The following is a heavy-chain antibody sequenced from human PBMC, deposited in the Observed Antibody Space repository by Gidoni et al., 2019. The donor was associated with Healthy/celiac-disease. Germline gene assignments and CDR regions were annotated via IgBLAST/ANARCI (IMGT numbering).Heavy chain of an antibody. D-gene: IGHD3-3*01. V-gene: IGHV3-7*01. CDR3: ARDVLPYYDFWSAQTPGWFDT. CDR2: IKQDGSEK. J-gene: IGHJ5*02. Sequence: KGLEWVANIKQDGSEKYYVDSVKGRITISRDNAKNSLYLQMNSLRAEDTAVYYCARDVLPYYDFWSAQTPGWFDTWGQGTLVNVSS.